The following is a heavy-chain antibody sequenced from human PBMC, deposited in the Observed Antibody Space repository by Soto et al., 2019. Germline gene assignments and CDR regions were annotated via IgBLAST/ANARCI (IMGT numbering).Heavy chain of an antibody. CDR3: ARGYCSGGSCYPNWFDP. D-gene: IGHD2-15*01. CDR1: GFTFSSYG. V-gene: IGHV3-33*01. Sequence: GGSLRLSCAASGFTFSSYGMHWVRQAPGKGLEWVAVIWYDGSNKYYADSVKGRFTISRDNSKNTLYLQMNSLRAEDTAVYYCARGYCSGGSCYPNWFDPWGQGPLVTVSS. CDR2: IWYDGSNK. J-gene: IGHJ5*02.